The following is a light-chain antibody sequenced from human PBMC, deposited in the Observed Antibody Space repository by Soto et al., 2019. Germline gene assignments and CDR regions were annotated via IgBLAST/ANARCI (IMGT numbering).Light chain of an antibody. CDR3: SSYTSSGTLYV. CDR1: SSDVGGSKY. Sequence: QSALTQPASVSGSPGQSITISCTGTSSDVGGSKYVSWYQHHPGKAPKLMIYEVTYRPSGVSNRFSGSKSGNTASLTASGLQAEDEADYYCSSYTSSGTLYVFGTGTKLTVL. J-gene: IGLJ1*01. CDR2: EVT. V-gene: IGLV2-14*01.